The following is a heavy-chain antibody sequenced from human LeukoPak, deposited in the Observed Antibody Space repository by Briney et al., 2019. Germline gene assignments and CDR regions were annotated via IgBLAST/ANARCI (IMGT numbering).Heavy chain of an antibody. D-gene: IGHD4-11*01. V-gene: IGHV1-46*01. Sequence: ASVKVSCRASGYTFTSYYMHWVRQAPGQGLEWMGIINPSGGSTSYAQKFQGRVTMTRDTSTSTVYMELSSLRSEDTAVYYCARGYLTTVTTSPYYYYMDVWGKGTTVTVSS. CDR1: GYTFTSYY. CDR3: ARGYLTTVTTSPYYYYMDV. J-gene: IGHJ6*03. CDR2: INPSGGST.